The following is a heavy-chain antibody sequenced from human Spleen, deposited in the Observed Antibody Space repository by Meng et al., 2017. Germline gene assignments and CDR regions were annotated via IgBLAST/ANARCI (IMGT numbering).Heavy chain of an antibody. Sequence: SETLSLTCVVSGGSFSDYYWSWIRQPPGKGLEWIGEINHSGSTNYNPSLKSRVTISVDTSKNQFSLKLRSVTAADTAVYYCGRGPHLLLWYGESSYWYFDLWGHGTLVTVSS. CDR2: INHSGST. CDR3: GRGPHLLLWYGESSYWYFDL. CDR1: GGSFSDYY. J-gene: IGHJ2*01. D-gene: IGHD3-10*01. V-gene: IGHV4-34*01.